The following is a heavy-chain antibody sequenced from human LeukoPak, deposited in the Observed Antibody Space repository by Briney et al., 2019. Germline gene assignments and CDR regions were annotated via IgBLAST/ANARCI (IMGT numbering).Heavy chain of an antibody. V-gene: IGHV1-18*01. D-gene: IGHD2-2*01. J-gene: IGHJ4*02. Sequence: ASVKVSCKASGGTFSSYAISWVRQAPGQGLEWMGWISAYNGNTNYAQKLQGRVTMTTVTSTSTAYMELRGLRSDDTAVYYCARDSDCSSTSCPGGYWGQGTLVTVSS. CDR3: ARDSDCSSTSCPGGY. CDR1: GGTFSSYA. CDR2: ISAYNGNT.